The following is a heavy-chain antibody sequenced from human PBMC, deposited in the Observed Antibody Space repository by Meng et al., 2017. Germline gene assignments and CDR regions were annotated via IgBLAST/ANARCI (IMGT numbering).Heavy chain of an antibody. V-gene: IGHV1-2*02. J-gene: IGHJ4*02. CDR3: ARDLNYYDSSGYSSLFDY. Sequence: QVPLVQSGLEVNKPGAPGKVSCKASGGTFSSYAISWVRQAPGQGLEWMGGISAYNGNTNYAQKVRGRVTMTRDTSISTAYMELSRLRSDDTAVYYCARDLNYYDSSGYSSLFDYWGQGTLVTVSS. D-gene: IGHD3-22*01. CDR2: ISAYNGNT. CDR1: GGTFSSYA.